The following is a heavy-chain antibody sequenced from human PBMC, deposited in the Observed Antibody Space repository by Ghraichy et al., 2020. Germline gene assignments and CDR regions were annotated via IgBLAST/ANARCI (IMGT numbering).Heavy chain of an antibody. CDR2: ISSDGFNK. Sequence: GGSLRLSCTASGFTLSSFTIHWVRQAPGKGLEWVAIISSDGFNKNYADSLKGRYTISRDNSKNTVYLQINSLRGEDTAVYYCAREPSQVITIFGSLDYWGQGTLVTVSS. D-gene: IGHD3-3*01. CDR1: GFTLSSFT. J-gene: IGHJ4*02. V-gene: IGHV3-30-3*01. CDR3: AREPSQVITIFGSLDY.